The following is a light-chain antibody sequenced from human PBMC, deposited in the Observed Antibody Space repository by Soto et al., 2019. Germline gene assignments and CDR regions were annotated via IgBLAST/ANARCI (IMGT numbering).Light chain of an antibody. Sequence: DIVMTQSPDSLAVSLGERATINCKSSQSVLYNSDNKNYLAWYQQKPGQPPTLLIYWASTRDSGVPDRFSGSGSGADFTLTISRLQAEDVAVYYCQQYYTTLSFGGGTKVEIK. CDR3: QQYYTTLS. J-gene: IGKJ4*01. V-gene: IGKV4-1*01. CDR1: QSVLYNSDNKNY. CDR2: WAS.